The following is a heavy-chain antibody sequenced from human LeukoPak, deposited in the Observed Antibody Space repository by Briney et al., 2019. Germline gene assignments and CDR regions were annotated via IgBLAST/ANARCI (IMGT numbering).Heavy chain of an antibody. V-gene: IGHV5-51*01. CDR1: GYTFSNYW. Sequence: GESLKISCKASGYTFSNYWIGWVRQLPGKGMEWMGIIYPADSDTTYTPSFRGQITISADKSIYTAYLQWSSLKASDTAMYYCARRPPTVVTLSRDALHIWGQGTMVTVSS. D-gene: IGHD4-23*01. CDR3: ARRPPTVVTLSRDALHI. CDR2: IYPADSDT. J-gene: IGHJ3*02.